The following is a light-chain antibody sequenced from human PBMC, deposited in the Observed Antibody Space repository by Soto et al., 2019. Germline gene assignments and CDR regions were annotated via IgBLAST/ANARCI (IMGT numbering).Light chain of an antibody. Sequence: DIQMTQSPTSLSASVGDRVTIICRASQSISSHLNWYQQRPGKAPNLLIYDASTLQSRVPSRFSGSGSGTDFILTISSPQPEDFATYYCQQSYSTPPTFGGGTKVEIK. CDR1: QSISSH. J-gene: IGKJ4*01. CDR2: DAS. V-gene: IGKV1-39*01. CDR3: QQSYSTPPT.